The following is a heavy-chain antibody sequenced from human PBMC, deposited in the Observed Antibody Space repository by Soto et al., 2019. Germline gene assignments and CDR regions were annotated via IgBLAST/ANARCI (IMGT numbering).Heavy chain of an antibody. J-gene: IGHJ5*02. CDR1: GGTFSSYT. Sequence: QVQLVQSGAEVKKPGSSVKVSCKASGGTFSSYTISWVRQAPGQGLEWMGRIIPILGIANYAQKFQGRVTITADKSTSTASLELSSPRSEDTAVYYCARGSYRNWFDPWGQGTLVTVSS. D-gene: IGHD5-12*01. CDR2: IIPILGIA. CDR3: ARGSYRNWFDP. V-gene: IGHV1-69*02.